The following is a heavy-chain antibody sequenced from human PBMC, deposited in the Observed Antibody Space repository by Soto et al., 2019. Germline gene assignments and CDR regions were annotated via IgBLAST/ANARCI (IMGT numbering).Heavy chain of an antibody. J-gene: IGHJ4*02. CDR3: AKVTGTVDY. V-gene: IGHV3-53*01. Sequence: WGSLRLSCAASGFTVIRNYMIWVRQAPGKGLEWVSVIYSGGSTYYADSVKGRFTISRGNSKNTLYLQMNSLRAEDTAVYYCAKVTGTVDYWGQGTLVTVSS. CDR1: GFTVIRNY. D-gene: IGHD1-20*01. CDR2: IYSGGST.